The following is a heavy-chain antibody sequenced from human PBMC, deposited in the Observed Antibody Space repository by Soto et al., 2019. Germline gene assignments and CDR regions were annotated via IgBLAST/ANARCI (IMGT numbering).Heavy chain of an antibody. Sequence: SETLSLTCTVSGGSISSGGYYWSWIRQHPGKGLEWIGYIYYSGSTYYNPSLKSRVTISVDTSKNQFSLKLSSVTAADTAVYYCAREPIGGSGVFDYWGQGTLVTVSS. CDR1: GGSISSGGYY. V-gene: IGHV4-31*03. D-gene: IGHD3-10*01. CDR2: IYYSGST. CDR3: AREPIGGSGVFDY. J-gene: IGHJ4*02.